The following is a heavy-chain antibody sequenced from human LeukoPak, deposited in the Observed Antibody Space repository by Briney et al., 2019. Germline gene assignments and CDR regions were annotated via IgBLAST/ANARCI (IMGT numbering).Heavy chain of an antibody. Sequence: SGGSLRLSCAAFGFTFSSSSMNWVRQAPGKGLEWLSYITSSSSTIYYADSVKGRFTISRDNAKNSLYLQMNSLRDEDTAVYYCARAKVYSEYWGQGTLVTVSS. CDR3: ARAKVYSEY. V-gene: IGHV3-48*02. D-gene: IGHD1-1*01. CDR1: GFTFSSSS. J-gene: IGHJ4*02. CDR2: ITSSSSTI.